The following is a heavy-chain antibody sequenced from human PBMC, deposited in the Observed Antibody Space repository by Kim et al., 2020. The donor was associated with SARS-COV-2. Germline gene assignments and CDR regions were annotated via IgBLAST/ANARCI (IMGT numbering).Heavy chain of an antibody. V-gene: IGHV4-39*01. Sequence: SETLSLTCTVSGGSISSSSYYWGWIRQPPGKGLEWIGSIYYSGSTYYNPSLKSRVTISVDTSKNQFSLKLSSVTAADTAVYYCAIHPGWGGYYSGMDVWGQGTTVTVSS. CDR1: GGSISSSSYY. CDR3: AIHPGWGGYYSGMDV. D-gene: IGHD3-10*01. J-gene: IGHJ6*02. CDR2: IYYSGST.